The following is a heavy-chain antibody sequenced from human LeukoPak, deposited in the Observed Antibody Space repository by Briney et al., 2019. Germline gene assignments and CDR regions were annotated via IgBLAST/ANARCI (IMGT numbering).Heavy chain of an antibody. CDR3: ARLNIVVVTANYYYYYGMDV. D-gene: IGHD2-21*02. CDR1: GYTFTSYG. J-gene: IGHJ6*02. V-gene: IGHV1-18*01. CDR2: ISAYNGNT. Sequence: GAAVKVSCKASGYTFTSYGISWVRPAPGQGRWWMGWISAYNGNTNYAQKLQGRVTMTTDTSTSTAYMELRSLRSDDTAVYYCARLNIVVVTANYYYYYGMDVWGQGTTVTVSS.